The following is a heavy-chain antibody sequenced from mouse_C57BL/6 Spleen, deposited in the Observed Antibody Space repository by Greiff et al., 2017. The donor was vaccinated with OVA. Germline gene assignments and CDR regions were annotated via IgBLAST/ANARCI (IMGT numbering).Heavy chain of an antibody. V-gene: IGHV1-4*01. CDR1: GYTFTSYT. J-gene: IGHJ2*01. Sequence: VQLQQSGAELARPGASVQMSCKASGYTFTSYTMHWVKQRPGQGLEWIGYINPGSGYTKYNQKFKDKATLTPDKSSSTAYMQLSSLTSEDSAVYYCARSTTVVAGGNYFDYWGQGTTLTVSS. D-gene: IGHD1-1*01. CDR3: ARSTTVVAGGNYFDY. CDR2: INPGSGYT.